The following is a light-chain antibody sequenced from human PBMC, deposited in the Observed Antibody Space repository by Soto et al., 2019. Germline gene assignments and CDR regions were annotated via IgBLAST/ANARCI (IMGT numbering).Light chain of an antibody. Sequence: QSVLTQPPSASGTPGQRVTISCSGSSSNIGSNTVNWYQQLPGTAPKLLIYSNNQRPSGVPDRFSGSKSGTSASLAISGLQSEDEADYYCAAWDDSLSVVFGGGTTLTVL. CDR2: SNN. CDR3: AAWDDSLSVV. V-gene: IGLV1-44*01. J-gene: IGLJ2*01. CDR1: SSNIGSNT.